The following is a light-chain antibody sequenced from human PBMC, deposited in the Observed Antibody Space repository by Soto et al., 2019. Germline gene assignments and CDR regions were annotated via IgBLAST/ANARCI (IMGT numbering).Light chain of an antibody. V-gene: IGLV3-21*02. CDR2: DDT. J-gene: IGLJ2*01. CDR1: NIVSRS. Sequence: SYVVTQPPSVSVAPGQTATITCGGDNIVSRSVHWYQQKPGQAPVLVVHDDTDRPSGIPERFSGSNSGNTATLTISRAEVADEADYYCQLWDNISDHVVFGGGTKLTVL. CDR3: QLWDNISDHVV.